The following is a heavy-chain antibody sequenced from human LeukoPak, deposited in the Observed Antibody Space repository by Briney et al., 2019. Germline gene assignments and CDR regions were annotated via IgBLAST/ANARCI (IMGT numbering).Heavy chain of an antibody. CDR1: GYSISSGYY. D-gene: IGHD3-9*01. J-gene: IGHJ4*02. V-gene: IGHV4-61*02. Sequence: SETLSLTCAVSGYSISSGYYWSWIRQPAGKGLEWIGRIYTSGSTNYNPSLKSRVTISVDTSKNQFSLKLSSVTAADTAVYYCAGRKALTGYSNAFFDYWGQGTLVTVSS. CDR3: AGRKALTGYSNAFFDY. CDR2: IYTSGST.